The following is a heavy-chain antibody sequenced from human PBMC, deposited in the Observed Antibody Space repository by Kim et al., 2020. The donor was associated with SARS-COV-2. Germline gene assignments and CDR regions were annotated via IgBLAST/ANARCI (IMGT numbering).Heavy chain of an antibody. CDR3: ARDLGASGSLDF. CDR2: VNQDGREK. CDR1: EFTFNSYW. J-gene: IGHJ4*02. Sequence: GGSPRLSCEAFEFTFNSYWMNWVRQAPGKGPEWLANVNQDGREKHYVDSVKGRFTISRDNARNSLYLQMSSLRADDTAIYYCARDLGASGSLDFWGPGTLVSVSS. V-gene: IGHV3-7*01. D-gene: IGHD3-10*01.